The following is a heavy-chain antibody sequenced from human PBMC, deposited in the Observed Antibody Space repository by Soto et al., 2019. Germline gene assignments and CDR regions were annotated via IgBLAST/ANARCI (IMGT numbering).Heavy chain of an antibody. CDR3: ARVNLLDGYNAIDY. CDR2: IYYSGST. V-gene: IGHV4-30-4*01. CDR1: GGSISSGDYY. D-gene: IGHD5-12*01. Sequence: QVQLQESGPGLVKPSQTLSLTCTVSGGSISSGDYYWSWIRQPPGKGLEWIGYIYYSGSTYYNPSLKSRVTITVDTSKNQFSLKLSSVTAADTAVYHCARVNLLDGYNAIDYWGQGTLVTVSS. J-gene: IGHJ4*02.